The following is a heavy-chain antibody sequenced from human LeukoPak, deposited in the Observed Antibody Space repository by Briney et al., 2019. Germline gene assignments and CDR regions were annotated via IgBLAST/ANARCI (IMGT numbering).Heavy chain of an antibody. CDR2: ISAYNGNT. CDR1: GYTFTSYG. V-gene: IGHV1-18*01. CDR3: ARTNYDSSGYSCSVWYFDY. Sequence: ASVKVSCKASGYTFTSYGISWVRQAPGQGLEWMGWISAYNGNTNYAQKLQGRVTMTTDTSTSTAYMELRSLKSDDTAVYYCARTNYDSSGYSCSVWYFDYWGQGTLVTVSS. J-gene: IGHJ4*02. D-gene: IGHD3-22*01.